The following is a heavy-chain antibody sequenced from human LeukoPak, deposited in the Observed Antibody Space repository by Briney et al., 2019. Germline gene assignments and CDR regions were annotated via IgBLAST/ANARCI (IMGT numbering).Heavy chain of an antibody. CDR3: ARDLRYSYYFDY. V-gene: IGHV3-33*01. Sequence: GGSLRLSCAASGFTFSSYGMHWVRQAPGKGLEWVAVIWYDGSNKYYADSVKGRFTISGDNSKNTLYLQMNSLRAEDTAVYYCARDLRYSYYFDYWGQGTLVTVSS. J-gene: IGHJ4*02. D-gene: IGHD5-18*01. CDR1: GFTFSSYG. CDR2: IWYDGSNK.